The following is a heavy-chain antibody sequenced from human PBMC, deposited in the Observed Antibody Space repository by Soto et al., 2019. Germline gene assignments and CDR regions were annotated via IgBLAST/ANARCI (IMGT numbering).Heavy chain of an antibody. D-gene: IGHD4-17*01. CDR3: ARDSRAYGDYGSFYYYYMDV. Sequence: GGSLRLSCAASGFTFSDYYMSWIRQAPGKGLEWVSYISSSGSTIYYADSVKGRFTISRDNAKNSLYLQMNSLRAEDTAVYYCARDSRAYGDYGSFYYYYMDVWGKGTTVTVSS. CDR1: GFTFSDYY. J-gene: IGHJ6*03. CDR2: ISSSGSTI. V-gene: IGHV3-11*01.